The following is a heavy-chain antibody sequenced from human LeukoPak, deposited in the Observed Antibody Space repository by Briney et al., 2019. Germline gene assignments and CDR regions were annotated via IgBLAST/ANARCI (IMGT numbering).Heavy chain of an antibody. CDR2: INHSGST. D-gene: IGHD5-18*01. CDR3: ARELEGRRGYSSH. Sequence: SSETLSLTCAVYGGSFSGYYWSWIRQPPGKGLEWIGEINHSGSTNYNPSLKSRVTISVDTSKNQFSLKLSSVTAADTAVYYCARELEGRRGYSSHWGQGTLVTVSS. J-gene: IGHJ4*02. V-gene: IGHV4-34*01. CDR1: GGSFSGYY.